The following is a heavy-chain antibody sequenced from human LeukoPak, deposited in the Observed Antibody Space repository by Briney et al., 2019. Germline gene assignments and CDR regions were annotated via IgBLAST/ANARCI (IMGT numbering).Heavy chain of an antibody. V-gene: IGHV4-61*02. CDR2: IYTSWST. Sequence: RSQTLSLTCTVSGNSIISGDNYWSWIQQPAGKGVDWIGCIYTSWSTNYNPSLKSRVSISGDTSKNQFSLRLSSVTAADMAVYYCARASYSYDINGWVPFDYWGQGTLVTVSS. D-gene: IGHD3-22*01. CDR1: GNSIISGDNY. CDR3: ARASYSYDINGWVPFDY. J-gene: IGHJ4*02.